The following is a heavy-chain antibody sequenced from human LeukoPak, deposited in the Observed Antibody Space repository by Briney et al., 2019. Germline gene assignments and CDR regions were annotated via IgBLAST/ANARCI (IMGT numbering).Heavy chain of an antibody. CDR1: GFTFSSYA. CDR2: ISGSGGST. Sequence: GGSLRLSCAASGFTFSSYAMSWVRQAPGKGLEWVSAISGSGGSTYYADSVKGRFTISRDNAKNSLYLQMNSLRAEDTAVYYCATTVGIAAPAYFDYWGLGTLVTVSS. D-gene: IGHD6-13*01. V-gene: IGHV3-23*01. J-gene: IGHJ4*02. CDR3: ATTVGIAAPAYFDY.